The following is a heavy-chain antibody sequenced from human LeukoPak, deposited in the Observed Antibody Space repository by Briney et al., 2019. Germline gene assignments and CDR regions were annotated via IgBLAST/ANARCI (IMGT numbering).Heavy chain of an antibody. D-gene: IGHD6-19*01. CDR2: INPNSGGT. CDR1: GYTFTGYY. Sequence: ASVKVSCKASGYTFTGYYMHWVRQAPGQGLEWMGWINPNSGGTNYAQKFQGRVTMTRDTSISTAYMELSRLRSDDTAVYYCARVPTLYRIAVAGGLDPWGQGTLVTVSS. CDR3: ARVPTLYRIAVAGGLDP. V-gene: IGHV1-2*02. J-gene: IGHJ5*02.